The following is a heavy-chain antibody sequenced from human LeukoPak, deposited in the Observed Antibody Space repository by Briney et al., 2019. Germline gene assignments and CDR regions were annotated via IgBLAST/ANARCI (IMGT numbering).Heavy chain of an antibody. J-gene: IGHJ4*02. Sequence: SETLSLTCTVSGVSIGSHYWSWIRQSPGKGLEWIGCVYNSGTTVYNPSLTGRVTISVDTSKNQYSLNLRSVTAADAAVYYCARDAYWGQGILVTVSP. CDR2: VYNSGTT. V-gene: IGHV4-59*11. CDR3: ARDAY. CDR1: GVSIGSHY.